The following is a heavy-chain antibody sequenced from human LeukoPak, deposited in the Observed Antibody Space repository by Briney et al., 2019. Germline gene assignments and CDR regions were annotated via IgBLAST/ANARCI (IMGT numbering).Heavy chain of an antibody. CDR2: ISSSSSTI. CDR1: GFTFGSYT. D-gene: IGHD1-1*01. J-gene: IGHJ4*02. Sequence: PGGSLRLSCAASGFTFGSYTMSWVRQAPGKGLEWVSYISSSSSTIYYADSVKGRFTISRDNAKNPLYLQMNSLRAEDTAVYYCASEPRYWNYCDYWGQGPLVTVSS. V-gene: IGHV3-48*04. CDR3: ASEPRYWNYCDY.